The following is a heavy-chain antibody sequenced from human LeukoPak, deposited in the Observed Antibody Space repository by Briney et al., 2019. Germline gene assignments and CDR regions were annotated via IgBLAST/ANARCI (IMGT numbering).Heavy chain of an antibody. CDR2: IYTSGST. CDR3: AREGSGSYYLVWFDP. CDR1: GGFISSYY. V-gene: IGHV4-4*07. D-gene: IGHD1-26*01. Sequence: SETLSLTCTVSGGFISSYYWSWIRQPAGKGLEWIGRIYTSGSTNYNPSLKSRVTMSVVTSKNQFSLKLSTVTAADTAVYYCAREGSGSYYLVWFDPWGQGTLVTVSS. J-gene: IGHJ5*02.